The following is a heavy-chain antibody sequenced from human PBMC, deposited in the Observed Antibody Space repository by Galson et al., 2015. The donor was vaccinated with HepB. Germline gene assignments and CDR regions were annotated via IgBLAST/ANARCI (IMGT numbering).Heavy chain of an antibody. Sequence: SVKVSCKVSGNTFRRYALSWVRQAPGQGLEWMGGIIPIFGTGYYAQRFQGRVTITADKSTNTVYMELSSLTSEDTTVYYCANAGECSGGSCYEGSWGQGTLVSVPS. CDR2: IIPIFGTG. CDR3: ANAGECSGGSCYEGS. CDR1: GNTFRRYA. V-gene: IGHV1-69*06. D-gene: IGHD2-15*01. J-gene: IGHJ5*02.